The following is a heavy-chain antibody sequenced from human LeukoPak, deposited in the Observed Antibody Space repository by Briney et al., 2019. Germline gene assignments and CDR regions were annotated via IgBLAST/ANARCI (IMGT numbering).Heavy chain of an antibody. CDR3: ARIPFYGSGSYVVY. Sequence: GESLKISCKGSGYSFTSYWIGWVRQMPGKGLEWMGIIYPSDSDTRYRPSFQGQVTISVDKSIRTAYLQWSSLKASDTAMYYCARIPFYGSGSYVVYWGQGTLVTVSS. J-gene: IGHJ4*02. V-gene: IGHV5-51*01. CDR1: GYSFTSYW. D-gene: IGHD3-10*01. CDR2: IYPSDSDT.